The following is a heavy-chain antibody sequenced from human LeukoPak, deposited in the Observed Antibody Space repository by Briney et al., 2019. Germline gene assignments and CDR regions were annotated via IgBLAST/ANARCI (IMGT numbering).Heavy chain of an antibody. Sequence: PGGSLRLSCAASGFTFSSYWMSWVRQAPGKGLEWVANIKQDGSEKYYVDSVKGRFTISRDNAKNSLYLQVNSLRAEDTAVYYCAREVPYYDSSGYPPYYFDYWGQGTLVTVSS. V-gene: IGHV3-7*01. D-gene: IGHD3-22*01. J-gene: IGHJ4*02. CDR1: GFTFSSYW. CDR3: AREVPYYDSSGYPPYYFDY. CDR2: IKQDGSEK.